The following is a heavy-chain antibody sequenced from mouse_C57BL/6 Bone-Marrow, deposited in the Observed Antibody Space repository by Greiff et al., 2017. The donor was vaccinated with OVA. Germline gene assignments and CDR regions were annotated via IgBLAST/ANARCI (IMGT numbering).Heavy chain of an antibody. J-gene: IGHJ4*01. Sequence: EVKLVESGGGLVQPGGSLSLSCAASGFTFTDYYMRWVRQPPGKALEWLGFIRNKANGYTTEYSASVKGRFTISSDNSQSILYLQMNALGAEDSATYYCARDGFYYDMDVWGKGTSVTVSS. CDR3: ARDGFYYDMDV. D-gene: IGHD2-3*01. CDR1: GFTFTDYY. V-gene: IGHV7-3*01. CDR2: IRNKANGYTT.